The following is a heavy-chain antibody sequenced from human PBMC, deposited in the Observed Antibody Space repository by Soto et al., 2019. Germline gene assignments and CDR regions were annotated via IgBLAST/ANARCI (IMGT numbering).Heavy chain of an antibody. V-gene: IGHV1-69*13. D-gene: IGHD6-6*01. CDR1: GGTFSSYA. CDR3: ARGWAARPVYYYYGMDV. J-gene: IGHJ6*02. Sequence: GASVKVSCKASGGTFSSYAISWVRQAPGQGLEWMGGIIPIFGTANYAQKFQGRVTITADESTSTAYMELSSLRSEDTAVYYCARGWAARPVYYYYGMDVWGQGTTVTVSS. CDR2: IIPIFGTA.